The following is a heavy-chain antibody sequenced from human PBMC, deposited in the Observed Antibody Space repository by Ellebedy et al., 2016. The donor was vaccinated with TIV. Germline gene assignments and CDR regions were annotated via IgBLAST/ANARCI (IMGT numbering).Heavy chain of an antibody. J-gene: IGHJ4*02. D-gene: IGHD3-22*01. CDR3: ARTRNYYDSSGYSRSPNYFDY. Sequence: GSLRLSXAVYGGSFSDYYWNWVRQPPGKGLEWIGEIYHSGSTNYNPSLKSRVTISVDKSKNQFSLKLNSVTAADTAVYYCARTRNYYDSSGYSRSPNYFDYWGQGTLVTVSS. CDR1: GGSFSDYY. V-gene: IGHV4-34*01. CDR2: IYHSGST.